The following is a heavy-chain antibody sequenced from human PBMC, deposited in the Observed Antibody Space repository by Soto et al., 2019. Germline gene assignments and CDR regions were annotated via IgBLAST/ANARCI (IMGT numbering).Heavy chain of an antibody. CDR1: GGTFSSYA. V-gene: IGHV1-69*13. CDR2: IIPIFGTA. D-gene: IGHD2-21*02. J-gene: IGHJ4*02. Sequence: GASVKVSCKASGGTFSSYAISWVRQAPGQGLEWMGGIIPIFGTANYAQKFQGRVTITADESTSTAYMELSSLRSEDTAVYYCARGSAYCGGDCYSDPIDYWGQGTLVTVSS. CDR3: ARGSAYCGGDCYSDPIDY.